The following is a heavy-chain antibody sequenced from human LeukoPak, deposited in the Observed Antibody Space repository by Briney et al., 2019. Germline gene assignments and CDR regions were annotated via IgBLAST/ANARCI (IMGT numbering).Heavy chain of an antibody. CDR3: AYGRAAAPAAFDI. J-gene: IGHJ3*02. D-gene: IGHD6-13*01. CDR2: IRYDGSNK. Sequence: PGGSLRLSCAASGFTFSSYGMHWVRQAPGKGLEWVAFIRYDGSNKYYADSVKGRFTISRDNSKNTLYLQMNSLRAEDTAVYYCAYGRAAAPAAFDIWGQGTMVTVSS. V-gene: IGHV3-30*02. CDR1: GFTFSSYG.